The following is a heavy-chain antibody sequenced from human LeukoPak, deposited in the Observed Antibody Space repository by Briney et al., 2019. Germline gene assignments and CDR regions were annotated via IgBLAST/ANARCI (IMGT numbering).Heavy chain of an antibody. CDR2: MSYSGSP. Sequence: SETLSLTCTVSGGSISSTSYYWGWIRQPPGKGLEWIGRMSYSGSPYYNPSLRSRVTISVDTSKNHFSLKLPSVTAADTAVYYCARQIAVAGFIDYWGQGTLVTVSS. CDR1: GGSISSTSYY. V-gene: IGHV4-39*01. D-gene: IGHD6-19*01. CDR3: ARQIAVAGFIDY. J-gene: IGHJ4*02.